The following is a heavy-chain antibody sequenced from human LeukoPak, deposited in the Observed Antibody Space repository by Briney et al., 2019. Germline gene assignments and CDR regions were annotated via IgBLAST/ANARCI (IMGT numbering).Heavy chain of an antibody. CDR3: ARVVVGARTTPFVY. CDR1: GGSISSYY. CDR2: IYYSGST. J-gene: IGHJ4*02. V-gene: IGHV4-59*08. D-gene: IGHD1-26*01. Sequence: SSETLSLTCTVSGGSISSYYWSWIRQPPGKGLEWIGYIYYSGSTNCNPSLKSRLTMSVDTSKNQFSLRLTSVTATDTAVYYCARVVVGARTTPFVYWGQGTLVTVSS.